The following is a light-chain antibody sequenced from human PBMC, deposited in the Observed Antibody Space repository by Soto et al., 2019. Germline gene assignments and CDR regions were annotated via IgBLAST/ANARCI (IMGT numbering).Light chain of an antibody. CDR2: KAS. V-gene: IGKV1-5*03. J-gene: IGKJ2*01. CDR1: QSISSW. CDR3: QQYSSYPYT. Sequence: DIQMTQSPSTLSASVGDRVTITCRASQSISSWLAWYQQKPGTAPKLLIYKASSLQSGVQSRFSGSGSGTEFTLTISSLQPDDFATYYCQQYSSYPYTFGQGTKLEIK.